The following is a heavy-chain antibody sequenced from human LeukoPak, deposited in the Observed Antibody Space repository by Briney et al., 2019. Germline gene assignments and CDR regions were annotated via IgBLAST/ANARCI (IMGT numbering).Heavy chain of an antibody. CDR2: ISDSGRSS. Sequence: GGPLRLSCVASEFTFSDYAMSWVRQAPGKGLEWVSGISDSGRSSYYTDSVKGRCTISRDNSKNTVSLQINNLRTEDTAVYFCARHDSFIPFWGQGTLVTVTS. D-gene: IGHD3-16*02. CDR1: EFTFSDYA. CDR3: ARHDSFIPF. V-gene: IGHV3-23*01. J-gene: IGHJ4*02.